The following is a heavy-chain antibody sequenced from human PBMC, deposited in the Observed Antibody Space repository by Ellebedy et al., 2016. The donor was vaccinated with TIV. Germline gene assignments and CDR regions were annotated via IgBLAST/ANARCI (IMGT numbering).Heavy chain of an antibody. CDR1: GASISSTTCY. Sequence: MPGGSLRLSCTVSGASISSTTCYWVWIRQPPGKGLEYIGTINYSGTTYYNPSLKSRGTISIDTSKNQFSLNLSSVTAADTAVYYCARRRSGSSEDYWGQGTLVTVSS. D-gene: IGHD6-19*01. CDR3: ARRRSGSSEDY. J-gene: IGHJ4*02. V-gene: IGHV4-39*07. CDR2: INYSGTT.